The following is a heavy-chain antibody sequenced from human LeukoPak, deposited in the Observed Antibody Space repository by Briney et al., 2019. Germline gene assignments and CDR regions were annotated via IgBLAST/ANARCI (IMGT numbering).Heavy chain of an antibody. CDR1: GYTFTGYY. Sequence: GASVKVSCKASGYTFTGYYMHWVRQAPGQGLEWMGWINPNSGGTNYAQKFQGRVTMTRDTSISTAYMELSRLRSDDTAVYYCARDVRYYYGSGSYLDHYGMDVWGQGTTVTVSS. D-gene: IGHD3-10*01. J-gene: IGHJ6*02. CDR2: INPNSGGT. V-gene: IGHV1-2*02. CDR3: ARDVRYYYGSGSYLDHYGMDV.